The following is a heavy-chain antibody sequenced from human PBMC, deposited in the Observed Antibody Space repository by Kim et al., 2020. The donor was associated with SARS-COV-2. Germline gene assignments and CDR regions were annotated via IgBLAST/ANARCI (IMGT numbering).Heavy chain of an antibody. CDR2: ISSSGSTI. CDR1: GFTFSDYY. V-gene: IGHV3-11*01. J-gene: IGHJ4*02. D-gene: IGHD3-10*01. CDR3: ARDLFHDGSGSQHGY. Sequence: GGSLRLSCAASGFTFSDYYMSWMRQAPGKGLEWVSYISSSGSTIYYADSVKGRFTISRDNAKNSLYLQMNSLRAEDTAVYYCARDLFHDGSGSQHGYWGQGTLVTVSS.